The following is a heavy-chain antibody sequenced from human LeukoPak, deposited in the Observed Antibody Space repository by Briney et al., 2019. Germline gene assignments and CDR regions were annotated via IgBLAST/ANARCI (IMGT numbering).Heavy chain of an antibody. J-gene: IGHJ2*01. CDR1: GYTFTRYY. V-gene: IGHV1-46*01. CDR3: VRGASSIAALNPFWYFDL. Sequence: ASVTDTFKASGYTFTRYYMHWVRQGPGQGLEWMGIINPSGGSTSYAQKFQGRVTMTRDTSTNTVYMELRSLRSEDTAVFYCVRGASSIAALNPFWYFDLWGRGTLVTVSS. D-gene: IGHD6-6*01. CDR2: INPSGGST.